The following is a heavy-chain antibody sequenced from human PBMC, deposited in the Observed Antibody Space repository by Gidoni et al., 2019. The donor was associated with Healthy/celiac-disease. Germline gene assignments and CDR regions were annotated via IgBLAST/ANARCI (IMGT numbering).Heavy chain of an antibody. CDR2: ISSSGSTI. J-gene: IGHJ4*02. CDR1: GFTFSSYE. D-gene: IGHD3-3*01. CDR3: ARDGGQYYDFWSGYYTGFDY. Sequence: EVQLVESGGGLVQPGGSLRLSCAASGFTFSSYEMNWVRQAPGKGLELVSYISSSGSTIYYADSVKGRFTISRDNAKNSLYLQMNSLRAEDTAVYYCARDGGQYYDFWSGYYTGFDYWGQGTLVTVSS. V-gene: IGHV3-48*03.